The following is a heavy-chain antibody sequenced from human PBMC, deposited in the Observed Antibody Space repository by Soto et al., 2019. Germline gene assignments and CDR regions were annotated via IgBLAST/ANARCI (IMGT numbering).Heavy chain of an antibody. CDR3: AKGKRQWLVAHFDY. CDR2: ISGSGGST. Sequence: GGSLRLSCAASGFTFSGYVMSWVRQAPGKGLEWVSGISGSGGSTDYADPVKGRFTISRDNSKNTLYLQMNSLRAEDTAVYFCAKGKRQWLVAHFDYWGQGTLVTVSS. D-gene: IGHD6-19*01. V-gene: IGHV3-23*01. CDR1: GFTFSGYV. J-gene: IGHJ4*02.